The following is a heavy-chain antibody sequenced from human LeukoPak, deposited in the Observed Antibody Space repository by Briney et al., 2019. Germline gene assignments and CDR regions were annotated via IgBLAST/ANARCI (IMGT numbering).Heavy chain of an antibody. CDR3: ASLYSSPVDY. CDR2: IFASVST. V-gene: IGHV4-4*07. CDR1: GGSISSYY. Sequence: PSETLSLTCTVSGGSISSYYWSWIRQPAGKGLEWIGRIFASVSTNYNPFFKSRVTMSVDTSKNQFSLKLRSVTAADTAVYYCASLYSSPVDYWGQGTLVTVSS. J-gene: IGHJ4*02. D-gene: IGHD3-22*01.